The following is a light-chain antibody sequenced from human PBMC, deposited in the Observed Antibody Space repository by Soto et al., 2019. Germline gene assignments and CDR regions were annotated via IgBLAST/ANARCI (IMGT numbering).Light chain of an antibody. V-gene: IGLV2-14*03. Sequence: QSALTQPASVSGSPGQSIAISCTGTSSDVGAYNYVSWYQRHPGKAPKLMIYDVSNRPSGVSDRFSGSKSGNMASLTISGLQAEDEADYYCSSYTSSSTLVFGGGTKLTVI. CDR2: DVS. J-gene: IGLJ2*01. CDR3: SSYTSSSTLV. CDR1: SSDVGAYNY.